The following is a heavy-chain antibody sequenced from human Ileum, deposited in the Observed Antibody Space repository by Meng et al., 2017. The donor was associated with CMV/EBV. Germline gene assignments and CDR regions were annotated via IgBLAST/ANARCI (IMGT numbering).Heavy chain of an antibody. CDR2: IYHGGST. D-gene: IGHD3-16*01. V-gene: IGHV4-4*07. CDR3: ARGPGGFGDFNFDY. Sequence: QVHLQHSGLVLVKLSETLPVTSPVSGDSITSFYWSWIRQPAGKALEWIGRIYHGGSTNYNPSLKSRVTLSVDTSKNQFSMRLTPVTAADTAVYYCARGPGGFGDFNFDYWGQGTLVTVSS. CDR1: GDSITSFY. J-gene: IGHJ4*02.